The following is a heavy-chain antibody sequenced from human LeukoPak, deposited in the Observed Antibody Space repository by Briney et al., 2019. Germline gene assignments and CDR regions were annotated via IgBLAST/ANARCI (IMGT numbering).Heavy chain of an antibody. CDR2: IYYSGST. CDR1: GGSISTSSYY. V-gene: IGHV4-39*07. CDR3: ARSGGPVHYFDY. Sequence: SETLSLTCNVSGGSISTSSYYWAWIRQSPGMGLEWIGSIYYSGSTYYNPSLKSRVTISVDKSKNQFSLKLSSVTAADTAVYYCARSGGPVHYFDYWGQGTLVTVSS. D-gene: IGHD3-16*01. J-gene: IGHJ4*02.